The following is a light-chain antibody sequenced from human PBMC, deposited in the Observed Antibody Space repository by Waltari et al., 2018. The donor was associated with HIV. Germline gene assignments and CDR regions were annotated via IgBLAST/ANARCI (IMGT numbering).Light chain of an antibody. CDR1: VLPKKY. V-gene: IGLV3-10*01. J-gene: IGLJ2*01. CDR3: YSTDNSGHHRV. CDR2: EDS. Sequence: SYELTQPPSVAVSPGQTARITCTGDVLPKKYSSWYQQKSGQAPVLVIYEDSKRPSGFPERFSGSSSGTTATLTISGAQVGDEADYYCYSTDNSGHHRVFGTGTKLTVL.